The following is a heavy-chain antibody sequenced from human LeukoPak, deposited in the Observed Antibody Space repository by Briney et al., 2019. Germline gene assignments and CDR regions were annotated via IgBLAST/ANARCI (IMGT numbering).Heavy chain of an antibody. J-gene: IGHJ3*02. CDR3: ARVDTVMVRTFDI. D-gene: IGHD5-18*01. Sequence: GGSLRLSCAASGFTFSSYSMNWVRQAPGKGLEWVSSISSSSNYIYYADSVKGRFTVSRDNAKNSLYLQMNSLRAEDTAVYYCARVDTVMVRTFDIWGQGTMVTVSS. CDR1: GFTFSSYS. CDR2: ISSSSNYI. V-gene: IGHV3-21*01.